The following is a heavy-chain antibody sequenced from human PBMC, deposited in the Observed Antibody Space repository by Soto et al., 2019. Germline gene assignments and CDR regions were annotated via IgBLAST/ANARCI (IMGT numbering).Heavy chain of an antibody. J-gene: IGHJ6*02. CDR1: GFTFSGYE. Sequence: EVQLVESGGGLVQPGGSLRLSCAVSGFTFSGYEMNWVRQAPGKGLEWVSYISGSGTTVYYADSVKGRFTISRDNAKDSLYLQMNSLRAEDTAVYYCAREVTVFGVIIPTHMDVWGQGTTVTVSS. CDR3: AREVTVFGVIIPTHMDV. CDR2: ISGSGTTV. D-gene: IGHD3-3*01. V-gene: IGHV3-48*03.